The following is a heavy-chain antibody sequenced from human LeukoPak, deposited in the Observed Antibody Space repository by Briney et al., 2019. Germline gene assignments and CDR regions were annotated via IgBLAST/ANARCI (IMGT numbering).Heavy chain of an antibody. D-gene: IGHD6-19*01. J-gene: IGHJ4*02. V-gene: IGHV4-39*01. Sequence: SETLSLTCSVSGGSINNKSYYWGWIRQPPGKGLEWIGSIYYSGSTYYNPSLQSRVTISVDTSKNQFSLKLSSVTAADTAVYYCARRSGSGRFDYWGQGTLVTVSS. CDR1: GGSINNKSYY. CDR3: ARRSGSGRFDY. CDR2: IYYSGST.